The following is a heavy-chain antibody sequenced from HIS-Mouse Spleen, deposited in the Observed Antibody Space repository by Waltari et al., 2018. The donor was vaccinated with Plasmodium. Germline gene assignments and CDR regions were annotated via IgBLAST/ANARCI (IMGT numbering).Heavy chain of an antibody. CDR2: IYYSGST. Sequence: QLQLQESGPGLVKPSATLSLTCTVSGGSLSSSSYYWGWIRQPPGKGLEWIGSIYYSGSTYYNPSLKSRVTIAVDTSKNQFSLKLSSVTAADTAVYYCARARSSDYDWGFDYWGQGTLVTVSS. V-gene: IGHV4-39*07. J-gene: IGHJ4*02. CDR1: GGSLSSSSYY. CDR3: ARARSSDYDWGFDY. D-gene: IGHD5-12*01.